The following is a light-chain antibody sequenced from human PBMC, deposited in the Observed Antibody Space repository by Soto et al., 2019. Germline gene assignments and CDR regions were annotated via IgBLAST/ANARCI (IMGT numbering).Light chain of an antibody. CDR3: SSYTSTGTHVL. Sequence: QSVLTQPASVSGSPGQSVTISCTGTSSDVGDYTYVSWYQHHPGKAPKLLIYDVSNRPSRISDRFSGSKSGTTASLTISGLQAEDEADYYCSSYTSTGTHVLFGGGTKVTVL. CDR1: SSDVGDYTY. V-gene: IGLV2-14*03. J-gene: IGLJ2*01. CDR2: DVS.